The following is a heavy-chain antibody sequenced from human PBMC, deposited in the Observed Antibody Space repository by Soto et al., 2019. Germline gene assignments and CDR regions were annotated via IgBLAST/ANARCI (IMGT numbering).Heavy chain of an antibody. V-gene: IGHV3-11*01. CDR3: ARGKYPGSVDV. J-gene: IGHJ3*01. Sequence: QMQLVESGGGLVRSGGSLKLSCVSSGFTFSDYYMHWMRQAPGKWLEWVSCISGPGSVLSYADSVKGRFTISRDNAKDSLFLQVNNLRAEDTALYYCARGKYPGSVDVWGQGTMVTVSS. CDR2: ISGPGSVL. CDR1: GFTFSDYY.